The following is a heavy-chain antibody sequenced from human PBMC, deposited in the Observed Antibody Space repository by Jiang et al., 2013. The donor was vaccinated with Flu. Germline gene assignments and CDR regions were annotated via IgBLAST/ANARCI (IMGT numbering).Heavy chain of an antibody. J-gene: IGHJ4*02. CDR1: GYTFTSYA. D-gene: IGHD6-19*01. CDR2: INTNTGNP. CDR3: ARGPRIAVDYFDY. Sequence: SGAEVKKPGASVKISCQASGYTFTSYAMNWVRQAPGQGLEWMGWINTNTGNPTYAQGFTGRFVFSLDTSVSTAYLQISSLKAEDTAVYYCARGPRIAVDYFDYWGQGTLVTVSS. V-gene: IGHV7-4-1*02.